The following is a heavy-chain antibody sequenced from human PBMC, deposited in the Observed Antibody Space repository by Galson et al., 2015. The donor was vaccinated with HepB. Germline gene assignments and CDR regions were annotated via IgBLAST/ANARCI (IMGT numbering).Heavy chain of an antibody. D-gene: IGHD6-13*01. J-gene: IGHJ5*02. CDR1: GGTFSSYT. CDR3: ARGGYSSSWSPRGGWFDP. CDR2: IIPILGIA. V-gene: IGHV1-69*02. Sequence: SCKASGGTFSSYTISWVRQAPGQGLEWMGRIIPILGIANYAQKFQGRVTITADKSTSTAYMELSSLRSEDTAVYYCARGGYSSSWSPRGGWFDPWGQGTLVTVSS.